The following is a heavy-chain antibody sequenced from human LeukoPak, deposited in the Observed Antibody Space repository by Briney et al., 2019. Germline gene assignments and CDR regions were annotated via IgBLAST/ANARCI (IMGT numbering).Heavy chain of an antibody. CDR1: GGSISSYY. D-gene: IGHD6-13*01. CDR2: IFYSGST. CDR3: ARLGLGQQLVLDY. J-gene: IGHJ4*02. V-gene: IGHV4-59*06. Sequence: SETLSLTCTVSGGSISSYYWSWIRQHPGKGLEWIGYIFYSGSTFYNSSLKSRITISVDASKNQFSLNLTSVTAADTAIYYCARLGLGQQLVLDYWGQGALVTVSA.